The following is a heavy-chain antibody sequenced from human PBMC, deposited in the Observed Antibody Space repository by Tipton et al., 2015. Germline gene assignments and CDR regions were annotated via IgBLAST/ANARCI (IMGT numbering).Heavy chain of an antibody. V-gene: IGHV3-23*01. CDR3: VKDGYYYDNSGYSPLDY. Sequence: SLRLSCAASGFTFTRFVMSWVRQAPGKGLEWVSGHRGDDGSTFFADSVKGRFTISRDNSKNTLYLQMSSLRAEDTAVYYCVKDGYYYDNSGYSPLDYWGQGTLVTVSS. CDR1: GFTFTRFV. D-gene: IGHD3-22*01. CDR2: HRGDDGST. J-gene: IGHJ4*02.